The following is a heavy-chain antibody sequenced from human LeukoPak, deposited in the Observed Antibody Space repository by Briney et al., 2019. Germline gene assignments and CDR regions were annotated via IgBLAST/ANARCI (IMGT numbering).Heavy chain of an antibody. D-gene: IGHD6-19*01. J-gene: IGHJ4*02. CDR1: GFTVSTNY. CDR3: ARDSSSGWQHDY. V-gene: IGHV3-66*01. CDR2: IYIGGST. Sequence: GRSLRLSCAASGFTVSTNYMSWVRQAPGKGLGWVSVIYIGGSTSYADSVKGRFTISRDNSKNTLYVQMNNVRAEDTAVYYCARDSSSGWQHDYWGQGTLVTVSS.